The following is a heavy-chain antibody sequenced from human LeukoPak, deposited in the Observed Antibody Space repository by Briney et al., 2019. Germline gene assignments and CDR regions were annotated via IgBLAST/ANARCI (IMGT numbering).Heavy chain of an antibody. V-gene: IGHV4-59*08. D-gene: IGHD3-22*01. Sequence: SETLSLTCTVSGGSISGYYWSWIRQPPGKGLEWIGYIHYSGSTNYNPSLESRITISVDTSKNQFSLKLNSVTAADTAVYYCARHGGPRETSGYLYYLDYWGRGTLVTVSS. CDR3: ARHGGPRETSGYLYYLDY. CDR2: IHYSGST. CDR1: GGSISGYY. J-gene: IGHJ4*02.